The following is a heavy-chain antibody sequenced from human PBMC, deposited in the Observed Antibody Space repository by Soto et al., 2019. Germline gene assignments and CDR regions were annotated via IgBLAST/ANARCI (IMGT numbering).Heavy chain of an antibody. V-gene: IGHV3-30*18. CDR2: ISYDGSNK. CDR3: AKDFFLWLRIAGGYYYGMDV. J-gene: IGHJ6*02. CDR1: GFTFSSYG. D-gene: IGHD6-13*01. Sequence: ESGGGVVQPGRSLRLSCAASGFTFSSYGMHWVRQAPGKGLEWVAVISYDGSNKYYADSVKGRFTISRDNSKNTLYLQMNSLRAEDTAVYYCAKDFFLWLRIAGGYYYGMDVWGQGTTVTVSS.